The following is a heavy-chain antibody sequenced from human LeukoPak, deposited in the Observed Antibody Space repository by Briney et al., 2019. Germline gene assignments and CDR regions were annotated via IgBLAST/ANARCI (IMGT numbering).Heavy chain of an antibody. Sequence: ASETLSLTCTVSGGSISSYYWSWIRQPAGKGLEWIGRIYTSGSTNYNPSLKSRVTMSVDTSKNQFSLKLSSVTAADTAVYYCARARLQSGLIWFDPWGQGTLVTVSS. D-gene: IGHD4-4*01. CDR2: IYTSGST. CDR1: GGSISSYY. J-gene: IGHJ5*02. V-gene: IGHV4-4*07. CDR3: ARARLQSGLIWFDP.